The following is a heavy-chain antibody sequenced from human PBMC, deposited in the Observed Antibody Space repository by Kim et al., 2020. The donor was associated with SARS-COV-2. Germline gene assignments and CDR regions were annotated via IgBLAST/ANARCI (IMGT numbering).Heavy chain of an antibody. CDR2: ISAYNGNT. Sequence: ASVKVSCKASGYTFTSYGISWVRQAPGQGLEWMGWISAYNGNTNYAQKLQGRVTMTTDTSTSTAYMELRSLRSDDTAVYYCARDPLRVGIAARHFDYWGQGTLVTVSS. D-gene: IGHD6-6*01. J-gene: IGHJ4*02. CDR3: ARDPLRVGIAARHFDY. CDR1: GYTFTSYG. V-gene: IGHV1-18*01.